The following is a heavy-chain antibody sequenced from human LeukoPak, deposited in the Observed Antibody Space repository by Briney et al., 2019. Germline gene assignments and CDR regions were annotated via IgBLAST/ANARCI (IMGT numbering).Heavy chain of an antibody. J-gene: IGHJ4*02. CDR1: GFTFSSYA. D-gene: IGHD1-7*01. CDR3: AKDYWNYPYYFDY. Sequence: GGSLRLSCAASGFTFSSYALSWVRQAPGKGLEWASAISGSGGSTYYADSVKGRFTISRDNSKNTLYLHMNSLRAEDTAVYYCAKDYWNYPYYFDYWGQGTLVTVSS. CDR2: ISGSGGST. V-gene: IGHV3-23*01.